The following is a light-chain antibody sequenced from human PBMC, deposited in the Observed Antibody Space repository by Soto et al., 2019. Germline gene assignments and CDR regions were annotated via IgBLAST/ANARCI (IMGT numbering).Light chain of an antibody. CDR3: MQGTHWPYT. V-gene: IGKV2-30*02. CDR2: EVS. CDR1: QSLIHSDGNTY. Sequence: DVAMTQSPLSLPVTLGRPASISCRSTQSLIHSDGNTYLSWFQQRPGQSTRRLIYEVSKRDSGGPDRFSGSGAGTDFTLRISRVEADDVAVYYCMQGTHWPYTFGQGTKLEI. J-gene: IGKJ2*01.